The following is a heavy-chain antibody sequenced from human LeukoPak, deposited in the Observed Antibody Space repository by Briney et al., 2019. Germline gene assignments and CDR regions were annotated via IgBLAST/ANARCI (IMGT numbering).Heavy chain of an antibody. CDR3: ARGPGEWLPHYYYYGMDV. V-gene: IGHV4-39*01. D-gene: IGHD6-19*01. CDR1: VGSISSSSYY. CDR2: IYYSGST. J-gene: IGHJ6*02. Sequence: PSETLSLTCTVSVGSISSSSYYWGWIRQPPGKGLEWIGRIYYSGSTYYNPSLKSRVTISVDTSKNQFSLKLSSVTAADTAVYYCARGPGEWLPHYYYYGMDVWGQGTTVTVSS.